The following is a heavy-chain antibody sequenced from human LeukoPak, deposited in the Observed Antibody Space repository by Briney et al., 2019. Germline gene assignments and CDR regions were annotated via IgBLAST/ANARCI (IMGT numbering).Heavy chain of an antibody. CDR2: IYSGGST. V-gene: IGHV3-53*01. Sequence: PGGSLRLSCAASGFTVSSNYMSWVRQAPGKGLEWVSVIYSGGSTYYADSVKGRFTTSRDNSKNTLYLQMNSLRAEDTAVYYCASEKTDAFDIWGQGTMVTVSS. CDR3: ASEKTDAFDI. J-gene: IGHJ3*02. CDR1: GFTVSSNY.